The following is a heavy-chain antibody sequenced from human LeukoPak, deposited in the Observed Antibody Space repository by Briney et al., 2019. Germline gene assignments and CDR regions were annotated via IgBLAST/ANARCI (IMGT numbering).Heavy chain of an antibody. D-gene: IGHD4-17*01. CDR1: GFTFSSYW. V-gene: IGHV3-21*01. J-gene: IGHJ6*02. Sequence: GGSLRLSCAASGFTFSSYWMNWVRQAPGKGLEWVSSISSSSSYIYYADSVKGRFTISRDNAKNLLYLQMNSLRAEDTAVYFCAREKTTVTTYHYYYYGMDVWGQGTTVTVSS. CDR3: AREKTTVTTYHYYYYGMDV. CDR2: ISSSSSYI.